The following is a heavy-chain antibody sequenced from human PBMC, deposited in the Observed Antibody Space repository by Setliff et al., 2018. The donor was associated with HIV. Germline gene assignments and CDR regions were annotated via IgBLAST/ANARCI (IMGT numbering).Heavy chain of an antibody. V-gene: IGHV4-34*01. CDR3: AREDYYYYGMDV. Sequence: PSETLSLTCAVYGGSFSDNYWSWIRQPPGKGPEWIGYIYYSGSTYYNPSLRSRVTISVDTSKNQFSLKLSSVTAADTAVYYCAREDYYYYGMDVWGQGTTVTVSS. CDR1: GGSFSDNY. J-gene: IGHJ6*02. CDR2: IYYSGST.